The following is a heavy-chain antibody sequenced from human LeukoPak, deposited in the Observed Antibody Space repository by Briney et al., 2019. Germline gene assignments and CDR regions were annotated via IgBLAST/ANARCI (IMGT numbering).Heavy chain of an antibody. CDR3: AREPVGTSFDY. CDR2: IYTSGST. CDR1: GGSISDYY. Sequence: SETLSLTCTVSGGSISDYYWDWIRQPAGKGLEWIGRIYTSGSTNYHPSLKSQVTMSVDTSKNQFSLRLISVTAADTAVYYCAREPVGTSFDYWGQGTLVTVSS. D-gene: IGHD1-14*01. V-gene: IGHV4-4*07. J-gene: IGHJ4*02.